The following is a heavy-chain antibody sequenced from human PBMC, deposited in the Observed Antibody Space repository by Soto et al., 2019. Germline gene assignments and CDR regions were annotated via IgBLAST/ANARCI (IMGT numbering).Heavy chain of an antibody. CDR2: IYHSGST. CDR1: GGSISSGGYS. J-gene: IGHJ4*02. V-gene: IGHV4-30-2*01. Sequence: SETLSLTCAVSGGSISSGGYSWSWIRQPPGKGLEWIGYIYHSGSTYYNPSLKSRVTISVDRSKNQFSLKLSSVTAADTAVYYCARDRTTKGFDYWGQGTLVNV. CDR3: ARDRTTKGFDY. D-gene: IGHD1-26*01.